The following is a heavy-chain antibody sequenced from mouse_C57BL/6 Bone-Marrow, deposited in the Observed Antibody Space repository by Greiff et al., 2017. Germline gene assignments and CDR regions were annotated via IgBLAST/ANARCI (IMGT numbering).Heavy chain of an antibody. V-gene: IGHV14-2*01. D-gene: IGHD1-1*01. CDR3: ARANYYGSCYWFAY. Sequence: VQLQQSGAELVKPGASVKLSCTASGFNIKDYYMHWVKQRTEQGLEWIGRIDPEDGETKYAPKLQGKPTITADTASNTAYLHLSSLTSEDTAVYYCARANYYGSCYWFAYWGQGTLVTVSA. CDR1: GFNIKDYY. J-gene: IGHJ3*01. CDR2: IDPEDGET.